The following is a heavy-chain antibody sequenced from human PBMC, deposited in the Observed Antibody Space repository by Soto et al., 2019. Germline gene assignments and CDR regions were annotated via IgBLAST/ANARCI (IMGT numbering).Heavy chain of an antibody. Sequence: SETLSLTCAVYGGSFSGYYWSWIRQPPGKGLEWIGEINQSGSTNYNPSLKSRVTISVDGSKNQFSLKVNSVTAADTAVYYCARGRLVPAVNFDYWGLGTLVTVSS. V-gene: IGHV4-34*01. CDR2: INQSGST. CDR3: ARGRLVPAVNFDY. CDR1: GGSFSGYY. D-gene: IGHD2-2*01. J-gene: IGHJ4*02.